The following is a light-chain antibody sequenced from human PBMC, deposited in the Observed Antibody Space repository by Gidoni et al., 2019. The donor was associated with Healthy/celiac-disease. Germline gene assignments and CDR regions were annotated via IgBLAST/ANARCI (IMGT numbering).Light chain of an antibody. CDR1: QGISSY. Sequence: AIRMTQSPSSFSASTGDRVTIPCRASQGISSYLAWYQHKPGKAPKLLIYAASTLQSGVPSRVSGIGSGTDFTLTISCLQSEDFATYYCQQYYSYPPELTFGGGTKVEIK. CDR2: AAS. CDR3: QQYYSYPPELT. J-gene: IGKJ4*01. V-gene: IGKV1-8*01.